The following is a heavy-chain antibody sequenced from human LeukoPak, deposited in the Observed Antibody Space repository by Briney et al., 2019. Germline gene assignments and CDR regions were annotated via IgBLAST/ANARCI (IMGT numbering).Heavy chain of an antibody. Sequence: PAGSLRLSCAASGFTFSSYAMNWVRQAPGKGLEWVSSGHSDGTTYYADSVKGRFTISRDNSKNTLSLQMNSLRAEDTAVYYCAKGSRIAARPTIWFDSWGQGTLVTVSS. J-gene: IGHJ5*01. D-gene: IGHD6-6*01. CDR3: AKGSRIAARPTIWFDS. V-gene: IGHV3-23*01. CDR2: GHSDGTT. CDR1: GFTFSSYA.